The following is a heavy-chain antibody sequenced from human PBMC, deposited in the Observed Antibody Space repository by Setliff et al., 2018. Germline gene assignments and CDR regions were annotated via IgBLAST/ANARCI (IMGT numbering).Heavy chain of an antibody. CDR1: GYTFISYA. Sequence: GASVKVSCKASGYTFISYALHWVRQAPEQRLQWMGWINPASGNTKYSQEFQGRVTTTRDTSATTVYMELSNLRSEDTAVYFCARGLSTDTDSWGQGTLVTVSS. V-gene: IGHV1-3*03. J-gene: IGHJ4*02. D-gene: IGHD4-4*01. CDR2: INPASGNT. CDR3: ARGLSTDTDS.